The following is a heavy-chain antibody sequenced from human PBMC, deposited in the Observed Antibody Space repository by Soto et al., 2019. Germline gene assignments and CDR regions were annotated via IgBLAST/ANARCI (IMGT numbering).Heavy chain of an antibody. D-gene: IGHD3-3*01. J-gene: IGHJ6*02. CDR1: GFTFSNAW. CDR3: TTRGITIFGVVYYGMDV. Sequence: EVQLVESGGGLVKPGGSLRLSCAASGFTFSNAWMNWVRQAPGKGLEWVGRIKSKTDGGTTDYAAPVKGRFTISRDDSKXXLXXXXXXXXTEDTAVYYCTTRGITIFGVVYYGMDVWGQGTTVTVSS. V-gene: IGHV3-15*07. CDR2: IKSKTDGGTT.